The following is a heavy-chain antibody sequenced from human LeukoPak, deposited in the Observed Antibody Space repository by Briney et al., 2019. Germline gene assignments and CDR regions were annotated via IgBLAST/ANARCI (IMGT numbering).Heavy chain of an antibody. V-gene: IGHV3-30-3*01. CDR2: ISYDGSNK. D-gene: IGHD1-26*01. CDR1: GFTFSSYA. CDR3: AREGSGSYQGAFDI. J-gene: IGHJ3*02. Sequence: GGSLRLSCAASGFTFSSYAMHWVRQAPGKGLEWVAVISYDGSNKYYADSVKGRFTISRDNSKNTLYLQMNSLRAEDTAVYYCAREGSGSYQGAFDIWGQGTMVTVSS.